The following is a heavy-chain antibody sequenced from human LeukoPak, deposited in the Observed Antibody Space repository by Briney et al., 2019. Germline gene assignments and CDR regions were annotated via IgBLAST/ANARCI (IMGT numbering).Heavy chain of an antibody. CDR3: AGLEAHRPLDY. Sequence: SETLSLTCTVSGGSVSDNNFFWNWIRQPPGKGLEWIGYIYNSGSTNYNPALNSRVTISVDTSNNQFSLKLSSVIAADTAVYYCAGLEAHRPLDYWGQGTQVIVSS. V-gene: IGHV4-61*01. J-gene: IGHJ4*02. CDR2: IYNSGST. CDR1: GGSVSDNNFF.